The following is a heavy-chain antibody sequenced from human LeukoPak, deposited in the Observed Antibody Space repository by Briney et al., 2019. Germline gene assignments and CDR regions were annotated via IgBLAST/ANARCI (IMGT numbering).Heavy chain of an antibody. V-gene: IGHV1-69*06. CDR3: ARDYDSSGYYPY. D-gene: IGHD3-22*01. Sequence: SVKVSCKASGYTFTSYAMNWVRQAPGQGLEWMGGIIPIFGTANYAQKFQGRVTITADKSTSTAYMELSSLRSEDTAVYYCARDYDSSGYYPYWGQGTLVTVSS. CDR1: GYTFTSYA. J-gene: IGHJ4*02. CDR2: IIPIFGTA.